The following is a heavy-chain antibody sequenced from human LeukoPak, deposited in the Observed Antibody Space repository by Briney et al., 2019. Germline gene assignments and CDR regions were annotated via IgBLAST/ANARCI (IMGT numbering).Heavy chain of an antibody. J-gene: IGHJ4*02. CDR2: ISGSGAST. D-gene: IGHD3-10*01. CDR1: GFTFSSYG. V-gene: IGHV3-23*01. Sequence: GGTLRLSCAASGFTFSSYGMSWVRQAPGRGLEWVSAISGSGASTYYADSVKGRFTISRDNSKNTLYLQMNSLRADDTAIYYCAKDGISYYYGSASKNYCDYWGQGTLVTVSS. CDR3: AKDGISYYYGSASKNYCDY.